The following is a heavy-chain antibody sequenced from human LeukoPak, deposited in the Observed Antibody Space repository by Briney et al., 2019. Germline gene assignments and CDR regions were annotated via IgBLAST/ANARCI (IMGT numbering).Heavy chain of an antibody. V-gene: IGHV4-34*01. J-gene: IGHJ4*02. Sequence: SETLSLTCAVYGGSFSGYYWSWIRQPPGKGLEWIGEINHSGSTNYNPSLKSRVTISVDTSKNQFSLKLSSVTAADTAVYYCARPPWYWGQGTLVTVSS. CDR2: INHSGST. CDR3: ARPPWY. CDR1: GGSFSGYY.